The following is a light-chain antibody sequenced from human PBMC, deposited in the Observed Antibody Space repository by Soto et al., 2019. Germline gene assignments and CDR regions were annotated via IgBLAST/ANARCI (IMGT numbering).Light chain of an antibody. CDR2: EVG. CDR1: SSDVGGYNY. V-gene: IGLV2-14*01. CDR3: SSYTSSSTVV. Sequence: QSALTQPASVSGSPGQSITISCTGTSSDVGGYNYVSWYQQHAGKAPKLMIYEVGNRPSGVSNRFSGSKSGNTASLTISGLQAEDEADYYCSSYTSSSTVVFGGGTKLTVL. J-gene: IGLJ2*01.